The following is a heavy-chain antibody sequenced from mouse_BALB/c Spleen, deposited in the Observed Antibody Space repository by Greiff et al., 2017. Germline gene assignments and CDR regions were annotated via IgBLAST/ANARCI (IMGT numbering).Heavy chain of an antibody. CDR3: ARDRPEVMDY. CDR1: GFTFSSFG. V-gene: IGHV5-17*02. CDR2: ISSGSSTI. Sequence: EVNLVESGGGLVQPGGSRKLSCAASGFTFSSFGMHWVRQAPEKGLEWVAYISSGSSTIYYADTVKGRFTISRDNPKNTLFLQMTSLRSEDTAMYYCARDRPEVMDYWGQGTSVTVSA. J-gene: IGHJ4*01.